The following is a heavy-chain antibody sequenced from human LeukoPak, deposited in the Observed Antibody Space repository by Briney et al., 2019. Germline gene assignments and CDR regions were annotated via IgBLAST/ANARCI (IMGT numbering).Heavy chain of an antibody. Sequence: GGSLRLSCAASGFTFSSYAMHWVRQAPGKGLEWVAVISYDGSNKYYADSVKGRFTISRDNSKNTLYLQMNSLRAEDTAVYYCAKEYYYDSSTYWGQGTLVTVSS. V-gene: IGHV3-30-3*01. J-gene: IGHJ4*02. CDR3: AKEYYYDSSTY. CDR1: GFTFSSYA. D-gene: IGHD3-22*01. CDR2: ISYDGSNK.